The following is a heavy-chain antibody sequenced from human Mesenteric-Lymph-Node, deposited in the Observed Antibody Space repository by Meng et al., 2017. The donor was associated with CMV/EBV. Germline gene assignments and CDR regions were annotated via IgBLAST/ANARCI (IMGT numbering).Heavy chain of an antibody. Sequence: QGPLHQGGAGLLKPSETLYVTCAVYGGSVSGYYWNWIRQSPEKGLEWIGEINHSGSTTYNPSFTSRIIISVDTSTNQISLNMSSVTAADTAVYYCARGSSYDILTGYFDYWGQGALVTVSS. J-gene: IGHJ4*02. V-gene: IGHV4-34*01. CDR2: INHSGST. CDR3: ARGSSYDILTGYFDY. D-gene: IGHD3-9*01. CDR1: GGSVSGYY.